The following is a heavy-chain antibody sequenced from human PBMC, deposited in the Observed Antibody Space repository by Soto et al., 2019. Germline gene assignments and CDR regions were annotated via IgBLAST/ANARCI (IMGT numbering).Heavy chain of an antibody. J-gene: IGHJ4*02. CDR3: ARDRRHSSGLLDN. Sequence: QVQLVQSGAEVKMPGASVKLSCKASGYTFTSNYIHWVRQAPGRGLEWMGIINPSGGVTSHNYAQKFLGRVTMTVDTSTTTVYLELSRLRSEDSAVYYCARDRRHSSGLLDNWGQGALVTVSS. D-gene: IGHD3-22*01. CDR1: GYTFTSNY. CDR2: INPSGGVT. V-gene: IGHV1-46*01.